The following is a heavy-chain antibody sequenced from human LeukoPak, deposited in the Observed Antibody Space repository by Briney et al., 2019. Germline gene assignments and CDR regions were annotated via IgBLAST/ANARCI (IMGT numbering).Heavy chain of an antibody. CDR3: ARGPTLQDAFDI. V-gene: IGHV4-31*11. CDR2: IYDNGST. J-gene: IGHJ3*02. Sequence: PSETLSLTCAASGGSISGGGFYWSWLRLHPGKGLVWLAYIYDNGSTYYNPSLKSRLIISIDTSKNQFSLQLSSVTAADTALYFCARGPTLQDAFDIWGQGTLVTISS. CDR1: GGSISGGGFY. D-gene: IGHD2/OR15-2a*01.